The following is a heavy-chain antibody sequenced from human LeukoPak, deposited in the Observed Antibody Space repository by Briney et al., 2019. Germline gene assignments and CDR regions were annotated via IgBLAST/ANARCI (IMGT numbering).Heavy chain of an antibody. V-gene: IGHV1-2*02. CDR2: INPNSGGT. CDR3: ARDYYGSGTNDY. J-gene: IGHJ4*02. D-gene: IGHD3-10*01. CDR1: GYTFTGYY. Sequence: ASVKVSCKASGYTFTGYYMHWVRQAPGQGLEWMGWINPNSGGTNYAQKFQGRVTMTRDTSISTAYMELSRLRFDDTAVYYCARDYYGSGTNDYWGQGTLVTVSS.